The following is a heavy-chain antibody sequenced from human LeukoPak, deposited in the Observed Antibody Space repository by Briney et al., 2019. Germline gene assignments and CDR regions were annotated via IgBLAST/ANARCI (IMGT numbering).Heavy chain of an antibody. CDR3: ARRLYYSGFSYWFDP. D-gene: IGHD5-12*01. J-gene: IGHJ5*02. CDR1: GSSITSYS. Sequence: SETLSLACTVSGSSITSYSWTWIRQSPGKGLEGIGYVSYTGRTDYNPSLKSRVTISVDTSKNQFSLKLSAVTAADTAVYYCARRLYYSGFSYWFDPWGQGTLVTVSS. CDR2: VSYTGRT. V-gene: IGHV4-59*08.